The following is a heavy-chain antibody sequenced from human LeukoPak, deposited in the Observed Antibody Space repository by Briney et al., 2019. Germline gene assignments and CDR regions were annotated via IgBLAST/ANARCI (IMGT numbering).Heavy chain of an antibody. CDR2: INHSGST. CDR1: GGSFSGYY. CDR3: ASLRKRGGAFDI. J-gene: IGHJ3*02. Sequence: SETLSLTCAVYGGSFSGYYWSWIRQPPGKGLEWIGEINHSGSTNYNPSLKSRVTISVDTSKNQFSLKLSSVTAADTAVYYCASLRKRGGAFDIWGQGTMVTVSS. V-gene: IGHV4-34*01.